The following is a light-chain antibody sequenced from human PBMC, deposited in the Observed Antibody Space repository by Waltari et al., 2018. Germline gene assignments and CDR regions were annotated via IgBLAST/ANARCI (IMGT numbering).Light chain of an antibody. CDR2: DVS. V-gene: IGLV2-8*01. J-gene: IGLJ3*02. Sequence: QSALTQPPSASGSPGQSVTISCTGTSSDVGTYHYGSWYQQHPGQAPKPVIYDVSKRPSGVPDRFSASKSGNTASLTVSGLQAEDEADYYCSSYTGRDMDIVFGGGTKLTVL. CDR3: SSYTGRDMDIV. CDR1: SSDVGTYHY.